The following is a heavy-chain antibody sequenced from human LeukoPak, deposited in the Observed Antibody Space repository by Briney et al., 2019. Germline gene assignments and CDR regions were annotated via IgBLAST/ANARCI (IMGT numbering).Heavy chain of an antibody. D-gene: IGHD3-3*01. CDR2: INHSGST. J-gene: IGHJ4*02. Sequence: SETLSLTCTVSGDSISSSTYYWGWIRQPPGKGLEWIGEINHSGSTNYNPSLKSRVTISVDTSKNQFSLRLSSVTAADTAVYYCAGFNSVDYWGQGTLVTVSS. CDR1: GDSISSSTYY. V-gene: IGHV4-39*07. CDR3: AGFNSVDY.